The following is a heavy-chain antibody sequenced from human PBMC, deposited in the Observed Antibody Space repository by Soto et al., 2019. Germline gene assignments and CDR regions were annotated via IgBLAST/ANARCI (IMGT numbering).Heavy chain of an antibody. CDR1: GGSFSGYY. CDR3: ARGHVKRTYYYGSGSTIVPRFDP. V-gene: IGHV4-34*01. D-gene: IGHD3-10*01. Sequence: PSETLSLTCAVYGGSFSGYYWSWIRQPPGKGLEWIGEINHSGSTNYNPSLKSRVTISVDTSKNQFSLKLSSVTAADTAVYYCARGHVKRTYYYGSGSTIVPRFDPWGQGTLVTVSS. J-gene: IGHJ5*02. CDR2: INHSGST.